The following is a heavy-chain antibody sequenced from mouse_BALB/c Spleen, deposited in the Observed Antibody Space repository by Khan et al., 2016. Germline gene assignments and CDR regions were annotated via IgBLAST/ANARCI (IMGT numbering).Heavy chain of an antibody. CDR3: ARTYHRGYFDY. J-gene: IGHJ2*01. CDR2: ILPGSGST. CDR1: GYTFSSYW. Sequence: QVQLMQSGAELMKPGASVKISCKATGYTFSSYWIEWVKQRPGHGLEWIGEILPGSGSTNYNEKFRGKANFTADTSSNTAYMQLSSLTSEYSAVHYCARTYHRGYFDYWGQGTTLTFSS. V-gene: IGHV1-9*01.